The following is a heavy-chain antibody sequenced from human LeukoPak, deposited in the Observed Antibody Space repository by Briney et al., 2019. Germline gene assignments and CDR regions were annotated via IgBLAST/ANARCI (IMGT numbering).Heavy chain of an antibody. CDR3: AKSRPMAYYFDY. CDR1: GFTFNSFA. J-gene: IGHJ4*02. CDR2: ISGSAGST. Sequence: PGGSLRLSCAASGFTFNSFAMTWVRQAPGKGLEWVSAISGSAGSTFYADSVKGRSTISRDNSKNTLYLQMNSLRAEDTAVYYCAKSRPMAYYFDYWGQGTLVTVSS. D-gene: IGHD3-10*01. V-gene: IGHV3-23*01.